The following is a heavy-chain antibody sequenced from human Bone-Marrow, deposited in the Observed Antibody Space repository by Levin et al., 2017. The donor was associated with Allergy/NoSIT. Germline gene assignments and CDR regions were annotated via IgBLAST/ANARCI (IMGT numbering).Heavy chain of an antibody. D-gene: IGHD4/OR15-4a*01. CDR3: ARVGYGDYLEL. Sequence: GGSLRLSCEGSGSTFRNYAMHWVRQAPGKGLDWVAVTSHDGGNTNYADSVKGRFTVSRDNSKSTLYLQMNGLRTEDTAVYFCARVGYGDYLELWGQGTLVTVSS. CDR2: TSHDGGNT. V-gene: IGHV3-30-3*01. CDR1: GSTFRNYA. J-gene: IGHJ4*02.